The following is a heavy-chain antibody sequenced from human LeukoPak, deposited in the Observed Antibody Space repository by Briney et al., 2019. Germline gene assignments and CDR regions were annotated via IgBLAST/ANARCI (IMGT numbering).Heavy chain of an antibody. D-gene: IGHD3-22*01. V-gene: IGHV3-23*01. CDR3: AKPPRRQRITMIVVVTTFDY. J-gene: IGHJ4*02. Sequence: PGGSLRLSCAASGFTFSSYAMSWVRQAPGKGLEWVPAISGSGGSTYYADSVKGRFTISRDNSKNTLYLRMNSLRAEDTAVYYCAKPPRRQRITMIVVVTTFDYWGQGTLVTVSS. CDR1: GFTFSSYA. CDR2: ISGSGGST.